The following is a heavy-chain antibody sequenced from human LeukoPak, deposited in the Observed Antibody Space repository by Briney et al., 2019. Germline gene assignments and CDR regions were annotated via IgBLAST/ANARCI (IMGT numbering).Heavy chain of an antibody. D-gene: IGHD4-17*01. J-gene: IGHJ4*02. Sequence: PSETLSLTCTVSGGSISSYYWSRIRQPAGKGLEWIGRIYTSGSTNYNPSLKSRVTMSVDTSKNQFSLKLSSVTAADTAVYYCARVIPTVTTAYYFDYWGQGTLVTVSS. CDR1: GGSISSYY. CDR3: ARVIPTVTTAYYFDY. CDR2: IYTSGST. V-gene: IGHV4-4*07.